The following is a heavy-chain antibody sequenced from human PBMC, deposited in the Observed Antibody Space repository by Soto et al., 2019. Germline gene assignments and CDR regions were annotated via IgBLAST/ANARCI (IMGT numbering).Heavy chain of an antibody. D-gene: IGHD6-19*01. J-gene: IGHJ4*02. CDR2: RIPIFGTA. Sequence: AVKVSWKACGGTFSSYAISWVRQAPGQGLEWMGGRIPIFGTANYAQKFQGRGTITADESTGTAYMELRRRRPEDTAVYYCARYVSSSVGHRLFAYPGQGTPLPVSS. CDR1: GGTFSSYA. CDR3: ARYVSSSVGHRLFAY. V-gene: IGHV1-69*13.